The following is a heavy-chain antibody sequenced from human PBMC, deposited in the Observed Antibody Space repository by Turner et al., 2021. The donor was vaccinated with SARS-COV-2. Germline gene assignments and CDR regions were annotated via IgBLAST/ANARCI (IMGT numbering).Heavy chain of an antibody. V-gene: IGHV4-34*01. CDR2: INHSGNT. D-gene: IGHD3-16*01. CDR3: ARCRDDYIWGSPTPTYYFDY. Sequence: QVQLQQWGAGLLKPSETLSLTCAVYGGSFSGYYWSFIRQPPGKGLEWIGEINHSGNTNYNPSLQSRVITSVDTSKNHFSLKLTSVTAADTAVYYCARCRDDYIWGSPTPTYYFDYWGQGTLVTVSS. CDR1: GGSFSGYY. J-gene: IGHJ4*02.